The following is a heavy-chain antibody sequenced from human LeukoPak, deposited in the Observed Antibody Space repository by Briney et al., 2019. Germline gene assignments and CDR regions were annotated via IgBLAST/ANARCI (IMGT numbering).Heavy chain of an antibody. CDR1: KFTVSSNY. Sequence: GGSLRLSCTASKFTVSSNYMSWVRQAPGKGLEWVSLIYRDCSTYYADSVKGRFTIARDKSKNTLYLQMNSLRAEDTAMYYCARGYCSGGSCYAFDHWGQGTLVTLSS. J-gene: IGHJ4*02. D-gene: IGHD2-15*01. CDR3: ARGYCSGGSCYAFDH. V-gene: IGHV3-53*01. CDR2: IYRDCST.